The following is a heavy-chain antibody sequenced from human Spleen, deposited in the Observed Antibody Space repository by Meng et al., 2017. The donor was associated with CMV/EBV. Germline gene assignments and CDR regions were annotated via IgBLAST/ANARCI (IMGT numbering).Heavy chain of an antibody. V-gene: IGHV1-2*06. CDR1: GYTFIDYY. CDR3: ARSITAAGSI. D-gene: IGHD6-13*01. J-gene: IGHJ4*02. Sequence: VSCKASGYTFIDYYMHWVRQAPGQGLEWMGRINPSSGGKNYAQKFQGRVTMTRDTSTSTAYMELSRLRSDDTAVYYCARSITAAGSIWGQGTLVTVSS. CDR2: INPSSGGK.